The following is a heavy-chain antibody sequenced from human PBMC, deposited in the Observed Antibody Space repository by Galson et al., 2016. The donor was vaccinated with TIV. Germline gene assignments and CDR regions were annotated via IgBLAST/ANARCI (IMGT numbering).Heavy chain of an antibody. J-gene: IGHJ4*02. CDR2: IDPFGGGT. CDR1: GYTLSHYY. D-gene: IGHD2-15*01. Sequence: SVKVSCKASGYTLSHYYMHWVRQAPGQGLEWVGVIDPFGGGTTYAPQFQGRVTMNRDPSTSTVYMELTSLKSDDTAVLYCATFSGARGPFDYWGQGTLVPVSS. CDR3: ATFSGARGPFDY. V-gene: IGHV1-46*01.